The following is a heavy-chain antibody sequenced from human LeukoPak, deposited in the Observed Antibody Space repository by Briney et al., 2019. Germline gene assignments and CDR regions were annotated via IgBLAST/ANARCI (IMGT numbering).Heavy chain of an antibody. J-gene: IGHJ4*02. CDR2: ISGGGETT. CDR1: GFAFNNYA. Sequence: GGSLRLSCAASGFAFNNYAMNWVRQAPGKGLEWVSSISGGGETTYYADSAKGRFTISRDNSQNTLYLQMNSLRAEDTAVYYCARDYADYVGYFFFDYWGQGTLVTVSS. D-gene: IGHD4-17*01. CDR3: ARDYADYVGYFFFDY. V-gene: IGHV3-23*01.